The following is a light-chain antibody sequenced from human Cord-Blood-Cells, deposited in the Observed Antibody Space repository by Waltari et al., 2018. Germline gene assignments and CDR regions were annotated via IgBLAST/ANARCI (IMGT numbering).Light chain of an antibody. J-gene: IGLJ1*01. Sequence: QSALTQPASVSGSPGQSITISCTGPSSAVGSYNLVSWSQQHPGKAPKLMIYEGSKRPSGVSNRFSGSKSGNTASLTISGLQAEDEADYYCCSYAGSSYVFGTGTKVTVL. CDR1: SSAVGSYNL. CDR3: CSYAGSSYV. CDR2: EGS. V-gene: IGLV2-23*01.